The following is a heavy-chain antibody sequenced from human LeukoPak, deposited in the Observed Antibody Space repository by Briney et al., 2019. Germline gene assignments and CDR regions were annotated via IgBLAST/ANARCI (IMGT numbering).Heavy chain of an antibody. V-gene: IGHV4-61*02. CDR2: ICTSGST. CDR1: GGSISSGSYY. CDR3: ARLSGNYGPI. J-gene: IGHJ3*02. Sequence: KPSQTLSLTCTVSGGSISSGSYYWSWIRQPAGKGLEWIGRICTSGSTNYNPSLKSRVTMSVDTSKNQFSLQLTSVTAADTAVYYCARLSGNYGPIWGQGTMVTVSS. D-gene: IGHD4-17*01.